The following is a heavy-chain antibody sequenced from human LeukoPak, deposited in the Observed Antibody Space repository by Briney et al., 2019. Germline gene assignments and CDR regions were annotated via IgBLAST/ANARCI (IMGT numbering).Heavy chain of an antibody. D-gene: IGHD5-12*01. CDR3: ARGYGEYSGYDYVYYFDY. CDR1: GGSFSGYY. V-gene: IGHV4-34*01. J-gene: IGHJ4*02. CDR2: INHSGST. Sequence: PSETLSLTCAVYGGSFSGYYWSWIRQPPGKGLEWIGEINHSGSTNYKPSLKSRVTISVDTSKNQFSLKLSSVTAADTAVYYCARGYGEYSGYDYVYYFDYWGQGTLVTVSS.